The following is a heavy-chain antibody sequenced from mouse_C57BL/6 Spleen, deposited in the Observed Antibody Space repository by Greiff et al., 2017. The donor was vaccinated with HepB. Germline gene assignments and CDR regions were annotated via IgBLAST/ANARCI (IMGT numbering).Heavy chain of an antibody. D-gene: IGHD3-1*01. J-gene: IGHJ2*01. CDR3: ARGAYYFDY. CDR1: GYTFTSYW. V-gene: IGHV1-69*01. Sequence: QVQLKQPGAELVMPGASVKLSCKASGYTFTSYWMHWVKQRPGQGLEWIGEIDPSDSYTNYNQTLKAKSTLTVDKSSSTAYMQLSSLTSEDSAVYDCARGAYYFDYWGQGTTLTVSS. CDR2: IDPSDSYT.